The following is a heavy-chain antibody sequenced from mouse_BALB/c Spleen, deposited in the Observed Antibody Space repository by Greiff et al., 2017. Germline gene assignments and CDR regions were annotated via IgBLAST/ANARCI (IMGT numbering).Heavy chain of an antibody. J-gene: IGHJ1*01. CDR2: IFPGDGST. CDR1: GYTFTSYD. V-gene: IGHV1S56*01. CDR3: ARYYYGSSYWYFDV. D-gene: IGHD1-1*01. Sequence: VQLQQPGAELVMPGASVKMSCKASGYTFTSYDINWVRQRPEQGLEWIGWIFPGDGSTKYNEKFKGKATLTTDKSSSTAYMQLSRLTSEDSAVYFCARYYYGSSYWYFDVGGAGTTVTVSS.